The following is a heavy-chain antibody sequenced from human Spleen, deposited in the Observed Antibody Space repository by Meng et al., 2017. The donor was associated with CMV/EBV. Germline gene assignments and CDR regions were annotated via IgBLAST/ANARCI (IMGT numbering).Heavy chain of an antibody. CDR3: ARETGSAGGFDY. J-gene: IGHJ4*02. CDR2: INPNSGGT. D-gene: IGHD1-1*01. Sequence: ASVKVSCKASGYTFTGYYMHWVRQAPGQGLEWMGWINPNSGGTNYAQKFQGRVTMTRDTSVSTAYMELSRLRSDDTAVYYCARETGSAGGFDYWGQGTLFTVSS. V-gene: IGHV1-2*02. CDR1: GYTFTGYY.